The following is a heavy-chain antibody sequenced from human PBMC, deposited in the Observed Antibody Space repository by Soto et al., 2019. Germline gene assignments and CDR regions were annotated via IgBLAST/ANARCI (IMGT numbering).Heavy chain of an antibody. CDR3: ARVTGDSGSYPNAYWYFDR. D-gene: IGHD1-26*01. V-gene: IGHV1-69*12. J-gene: IGHJ2*01. CDR1: GGTFSSYA. CDR2: IIPIFGTA. Sequence: QVQLVQSGAEVKKPGSSVKVSCKASGGTFSSYAISWVRQAPGQGLEWMGGIIPIFGTANYAQKFQGRVTITADESTSTAYMELSSLRSEDTAVYYCARVTGDSGSYPNAYWYFDRWGRGTLVTVSS.